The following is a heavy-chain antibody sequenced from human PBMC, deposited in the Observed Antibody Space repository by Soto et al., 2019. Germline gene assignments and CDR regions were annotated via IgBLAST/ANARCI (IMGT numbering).Heavy chain of an antibody. D-gene: IGHD6-13*01. CDR2: IWNDGTNA. Sequence: QVHLVESGGGVVQPGRSLRLSCAASGFTFNNYGMHWVRQAPGKGLEWVALIWNDGTNAYYANSVKGRFTISRDNSRNTVYRQMSSLRAEDTAVYYCARRQISPPTRGAATARGGMDVWGQGTTVSVSS. CDR1: GFTFNNYG. CDR3: ARRQISPPTRGAATARGGMDV. J-gene: IGHJ6*02. V-gene: IGHV3-33*01.